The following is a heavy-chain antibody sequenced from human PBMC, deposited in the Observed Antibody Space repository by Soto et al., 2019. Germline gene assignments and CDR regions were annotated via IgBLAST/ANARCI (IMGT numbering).Heavy chain of an antibody. Sequence: GESLKISCKGSGYSFSSYWINWVRQMPGKGLEWMGIIDPSDSSTNYSPSFRGHVTISVDKSISTAYLQWSSLMASDTAMYYCATARYCSGSNCYFPGYYYAMDVWGQGTTVTVSS. CDR2: IDPSDSST. D-gene: IGHD2-2*01. CDR3: ATARYCSGSNCYFPGYYYAMDV. V-gene: IGHV5-10-1*01. J-gene: IGHJ6*02. CDR1: GYSFSSYW.